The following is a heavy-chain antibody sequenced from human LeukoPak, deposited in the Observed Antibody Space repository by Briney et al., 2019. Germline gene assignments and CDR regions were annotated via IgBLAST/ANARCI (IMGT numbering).Heavy chain of an antibody. CDR3: AKQLAAYDIRERVDY. V-gene: IGHV3-23*01. CDR1: GFTFSRYA. D-gene: IGHD3-9*01. J-gene: IGHJ4*02. CDR2: ISGSGGST. Sequence: GGSLRLSCAASGFTFSRYAMSWVRQAPGKGLEWVSAISGSGGSTYYADSVKGRFTISRDNSKNTLYLQMNSLRAEDTAVYYCAKQLAAYDIRERVDYWGQGTLVTVSS.